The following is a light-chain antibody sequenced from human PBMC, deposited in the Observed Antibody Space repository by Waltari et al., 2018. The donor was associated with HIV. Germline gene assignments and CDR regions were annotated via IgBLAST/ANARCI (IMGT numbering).Light chain of an antibody. CDR3: CSYAGSYTLV. J-gene: IGLJ3*02. Sequence: QSALTQPRSVSGSPGQSVTISCTGTSSDVGGCKYVSWYQQHPGKAPKLMIYDVSKRPSGVPDRFSGSKSGNTASLTISGLQAEDEADYYCCSYAGSYTLVFGGGTKLTVL. CDR2: DVS. V-gene: IGLV2-11*01. CDR1: SSDVGGCKY.